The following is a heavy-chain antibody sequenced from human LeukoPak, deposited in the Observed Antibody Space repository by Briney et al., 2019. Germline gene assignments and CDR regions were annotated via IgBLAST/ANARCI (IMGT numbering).Heavy chain of an antibody. Sequence: GGSLRLSCAASGFTFSSYAMSWVRQAPGKGLEWVSAISGSGGSTYYADSVKGRFTISRDNAKNSLYLQMNSLRAEDTAVYYCARAGRRGYSDYWGQGALVTVSS. D-gene: IGHD5-12*01. CDR2: ISGSGGST. V-gene: IGHV3-23*01. CDR3: ARAGRRGYSDY. J-gene: IGHJ4*02. CDR1: GFTFSSYA.